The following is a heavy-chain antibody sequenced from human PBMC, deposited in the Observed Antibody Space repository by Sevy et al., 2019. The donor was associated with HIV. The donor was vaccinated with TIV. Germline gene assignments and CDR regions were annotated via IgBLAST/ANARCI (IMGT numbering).Heavy chain of an antibody. J-gene: IGHJ1*01. CDR3: ARAPSGSQGPGQYFHH. CDR2: NTAYNGNT. Sequence: ASVKVSCKASGYTFTNYHITWVRQAPGQGLEWMGWNTAYNGNTNYAQRLQGRVTMTTDTSTSTAYMERRSLRSDDTAVYYCARAPSGSQGPGQYFHHWGQGTLVTVSS. CDR1: GYTFTNYH. V-gene: IGHV1-18*01. D-gene: IGHD1-26*01.